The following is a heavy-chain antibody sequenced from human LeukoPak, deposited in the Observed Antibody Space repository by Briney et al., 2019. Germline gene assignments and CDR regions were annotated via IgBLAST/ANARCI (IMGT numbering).Heavy chain of an antibody. D-gene: IGHD3-3*01. V-gene: IGHV4-4*02. CDR1: GGSINSNYW. J-gene: IGHJ4*02. CDR2: IYHTGSV. Sequence: PSGTLSLTCAVSGGSINSNYWWTWVRQSPGKGLEWIEEIYHTGSVNYNLSLESRVTISRDRSKNQFSLMLRSVTAADTAVYYCARHYDLWSGYNYWGQGLLVTVSS. CDR3: ARHYDLWSGYNY.